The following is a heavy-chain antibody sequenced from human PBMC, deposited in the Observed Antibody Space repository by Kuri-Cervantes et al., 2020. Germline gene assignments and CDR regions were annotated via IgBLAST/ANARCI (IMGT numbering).Heavy chain of an antibody. J-gene: IGHJ6*03. CDR2: INPNSGGT. D-gene: IGHD6-25*01. CDR3: AREAAATSQEPPIYYYYYMDV. CDR1: GYTFTGYY. V-gene: IGHV1-2*02. Sequence: ASVKVSCKASGYTFTGYYMHWVRQAPGQGLEWMGWINPNSGGTNYAQKFQGRVTMTRDTSISTAYMELSRLRSDDTAVYYCAREAAATSQEPPIYYYYYMDVWGKGTTVTVSS.